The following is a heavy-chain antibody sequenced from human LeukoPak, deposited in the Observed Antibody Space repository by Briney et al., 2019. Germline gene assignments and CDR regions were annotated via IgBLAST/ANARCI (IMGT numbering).Heavy chain of an antibody. CDR2: INHSGST. CDR1: GGSFSGYY. CDR3: AREAPNYSYEFDY. D-gene: IGHD4-11*01. Sequence: PSETLSLTCAVYGGSFSGYYWSWIRQPPGKGLEWIGEINHSGSTNYNPSLKSRVTISVDTSKNQFSLKLTSETAADTAVYYCAREAPNYSYEFDYWGQGTLVTVSS. J-gene: IGHJ4*02. V-gene: IGHV4-34*01.